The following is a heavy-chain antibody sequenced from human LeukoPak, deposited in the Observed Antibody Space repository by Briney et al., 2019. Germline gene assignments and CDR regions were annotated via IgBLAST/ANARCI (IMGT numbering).Heavy chain of an antibody. Sequence: ASVKVSCKASGYTFTGYYMHWVRQAPGQGLEWMGIINPSGGSTSYAQKFQGRVTMTRDTSTSTVYMELSSLRSEDTAVYYCAREDYDSSGQGAFDIWGQGTMVTVSS. CDR3: AREDYDSSGQGAFDI. V-gene: IGHV1-46*01. D-gene: IGHD3-22*01. CDR1: GYTFTGYY. J-gene: IGHJ3*02. CDR2: INPSGGST.